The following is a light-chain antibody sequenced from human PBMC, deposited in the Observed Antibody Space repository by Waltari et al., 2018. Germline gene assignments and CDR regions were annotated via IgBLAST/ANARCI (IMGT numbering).Light chain of an antibody. CDR3: QQLNFYPLT. CDR1: QGGNTY. V-gene: IGKV1-9*01. J-gene: IGKJ4*01. Sequence: DIQLTQSPSSLSAFVVDRFTIPCRASQGGNTYLAWYKEKPGKAPKLLIYAASTLQSGVPPRFSGSGSGTDFTLTISSLQPEDSASYYCQQLNFYPLTFGGGTKVEIK. CDR2: AAS.